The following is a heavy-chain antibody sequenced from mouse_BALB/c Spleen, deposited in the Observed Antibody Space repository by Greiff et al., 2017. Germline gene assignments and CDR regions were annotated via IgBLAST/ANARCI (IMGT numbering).Heavy chain of an antibody. V-gene: IGHV1S22*01. J-gene: IGHJ1*01. D-gene: IGHD2-4*01. CDR2: IYPGSGST. Sequence: LQQPGSELVRPGASVKLSCKASGYTFTSYWMHWVKQRHGQGLEWIGNIYPGSGSTNYDEKFKSKGTLTVDTSSSTAYMHLSSLTSEDSAVYYCTRGGYDYPRNWYFDVWGAGTTVTVSS. CDR1: GYTFTSYW. CDR3: TRGGYDYPRNWYFDV.